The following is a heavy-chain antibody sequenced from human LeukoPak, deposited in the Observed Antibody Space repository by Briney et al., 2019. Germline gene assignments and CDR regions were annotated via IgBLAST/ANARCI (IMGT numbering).Heavy chain of an antibody. CDR2: IYYTGNT. V-gene: IGHV4-39*01. Sequence: SETLSLSCTVSGVSISSSNSYWGWIRQPPGKGLEWIGSIYYTGNTYYNASLKSRVTISIDTSKNQISLRLTSVTATDTAMYYCARQTGSGLFTLPGGQGTLVTVSS. D-gene: IGHD3/OR15-3a*01. J-gene: IGHJ4*02. CDR1: GVSISSSNSY. CDR3: ARQTGSGLFTLP.